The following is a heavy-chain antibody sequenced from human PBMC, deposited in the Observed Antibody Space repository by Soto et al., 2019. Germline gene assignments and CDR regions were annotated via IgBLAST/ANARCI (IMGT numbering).Heavy chain of an antibody. CDR2: IKQDGSEK. D-gene: IGHD3-10*01. J-gene: IGHJ6*03. CDR1: GFTFSSYW. Sequence: GGSLRLSCAASGFTFSSYWMSWVRQAPGKGLEWVANIKQDGSEKYYVDSVKGRFTISRDNAKNPLYLQMNSLRAEDTAVYYCARDEGILWFGETRPWYYYMDVWGKGTTVTVSS. CDR3: ARDEGILWFGETRPWYYYMDV. V-gene: IGHV3-7*01.